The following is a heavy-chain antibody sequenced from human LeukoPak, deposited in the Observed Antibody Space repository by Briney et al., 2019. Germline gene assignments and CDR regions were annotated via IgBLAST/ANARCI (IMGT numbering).Heavy chain of an antibody. Sequence: GGSLRLSCAASGFNVSNNYMSWVRQAPGKGLEWVSVIYRGGSTYYADSVKGRFIMSRDNSKNTVYLQMDSLRAEDTAVYYCARDRGAAVGNWGQGTLVIVSS. CDR2: IYRGGST. CDR1: GFNVSNNY. D-gene: IGHD3-10*01. V-gene: IGHV3-53*01. CDR3: ARDRGAAVGN. J-gene: IGHJ4*02.